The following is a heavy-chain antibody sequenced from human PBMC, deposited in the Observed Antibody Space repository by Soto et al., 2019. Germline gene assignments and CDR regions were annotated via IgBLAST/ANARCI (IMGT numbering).Heavy chain of an antibody. V-gene: IGHV1-69*04. CDR2: IIPILGIA. Sequence: ASVTVSCSASGGTFSSYTITWVRQAPGQGLEWMGRIIPILGIANYAQKFQGRVTITADKSTGTAYMELSSLRSEDTAVYYCARDGYSSGWYEGFDYWGQGTLVTVSS. D-gene: IGHD6-19*01. CDR3: ARDGYSSGWYEGFDY. J-gene: IGHJ4*02. CDR1: GGTFSSYT.